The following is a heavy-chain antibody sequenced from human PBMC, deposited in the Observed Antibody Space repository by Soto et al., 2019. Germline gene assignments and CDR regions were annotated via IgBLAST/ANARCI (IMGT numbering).Heavy chain of an antibody. D-gene: IGHD6-13*01. J-gene: IGHJ4*02. Sequence: GASVKVSCKASGYTFTSYGISWVRQAPGQGLEWMGWISAYNGNTNYAQKLQGRVTMTTDTSTSTAYMELRSLRSDDTAVYYCARSRGSSSWYVVTHPRPPYYFDYWGQGTLVTVSS. CDR3: ARSRGSSSWYVVTHPRPPYYFDY. CDR2: ISAYNGNT. V-gene: IGHV1-18*01. CDR1: GYTFTSYG.